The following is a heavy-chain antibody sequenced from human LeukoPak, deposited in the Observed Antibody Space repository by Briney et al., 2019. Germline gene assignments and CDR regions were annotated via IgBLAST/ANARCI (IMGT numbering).Heavy chain of an antibody. V-gene: IGHV4-34*01. Sequence: SETLSLTCAVYGGSFSGYYWSWIRQPPGKGLEWIGEINHSGSTNYNPSLKSRVTISVDTSTNQFSLRLSSVTAADTAIYYCHSRFLEWLLDYWGQGALVTVSS. J-gene: IGHJ4*02. CDR2: INHSGST. CDR3: HSRFLEWLLDY. D-gene: IGHD3-3*01. CDR1: GGSFSGYY.